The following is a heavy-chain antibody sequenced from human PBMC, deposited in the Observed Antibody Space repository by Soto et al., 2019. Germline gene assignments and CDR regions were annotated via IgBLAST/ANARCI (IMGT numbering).Heavy chain of an antibody. CDR1: GGAFYSYT. CDR3: VCHGKIAPRPVFDY. D-gene: IGHD6-6*01. V-gene: IGHV1-69*02. CDR2: IIPVFGKS. J-gene: IGHJ4*02. Sequence: QVLLVQSGAEVRKPGSSVKVSCKPSGGAFYSYTFTWVRQAPGQGLEWMGRIIPVFGKSKSAPAFQDRVTLTADKSTGTAFMELSSLRSYDTALYYCVCHGKIAPRPVFDYWGQGSLVTVSS.